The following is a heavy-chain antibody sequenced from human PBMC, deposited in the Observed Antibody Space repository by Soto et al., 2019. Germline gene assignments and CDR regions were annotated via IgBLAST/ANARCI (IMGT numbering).Heavy chain of an antibody. Sequence: QVQLVESGGGVVQPGRSLRLSCAASGFTFSSYAMHWVRQAPGKGLVWVAVISYDGSNKYYADSVKGRFTISRDNSKNTLYLQMNSLRAEDTAVYYCARDRLLWFGELFGSLDYWGQGTLVTVSS. D-gene: IGHD3-10*01. CDR2: ISYDGSNK. J-gene: IGHJ4*02. CDR1: GFTFSSYA. V-gene: IGHV3-30-3*01. CDR3: ARDRLLWFGELFGSLDY.